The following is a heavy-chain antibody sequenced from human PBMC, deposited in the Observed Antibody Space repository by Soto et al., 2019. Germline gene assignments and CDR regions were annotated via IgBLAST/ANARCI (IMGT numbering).Heavy chain of an antibody. CDR1: GYTFTGYY. Sequence: ASVQVSCKASGYTFTGYYMHWVRKAPGQGLEWMGWINPNSGGANYAQKFQGWVTMTRDTSISTAYMELSRLRSDDTAVYYCARDSGNTVTRDAFDIWGQGTMLTVSS. D-gene: IGHD4-17*01. CDR3: ARDSGNTVTRDAFDI. J-gene: IGHJ3*02. CDR2: INPNSGGA. V-gene: IGHV1-2*04.